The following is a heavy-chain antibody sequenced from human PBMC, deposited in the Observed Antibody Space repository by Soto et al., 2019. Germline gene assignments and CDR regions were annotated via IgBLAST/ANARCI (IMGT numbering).Heavy chain of an antibody. CDR3: ARAGSGIAASSDY. CDR1: GFTFSSYS. CDR2: ISSSSSYI. V-gene: IGHV3-21*01. D-gene: IGHD6-13*01. Sequence: GGSLRLSCAASGFTFSSYSMNWVRQAPGKGLEWVSSISSSSSYIYYADSVKGRFTISRDNAKNSLYLQMNSLRAEDTAVYYCARAGSGIAASSDYWGQGTLVTVSS. J-gene: IGHJ4*02.